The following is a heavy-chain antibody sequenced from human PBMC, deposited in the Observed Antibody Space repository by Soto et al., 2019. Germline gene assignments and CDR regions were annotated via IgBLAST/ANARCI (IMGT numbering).Heavy chain of an antibody. V-gene: IGHV3-30*18. D-gene: IGHD1-1*01. J-gene: IGHJ4*02. Sequence: QVQLVESGGGVVQPGRSLRLSCAASGFTFSSYGMHWVRQAPGKGLEWVTGISYDGKVAYYADSLKGRFTISRDNSKNTLYLKMNSLRTEDTDMYYCAKEGPITNWYFDYWGQGTLVTVSS. CDR3: AKEGPITNWYFDY. CDR1: GFTFSSYG. CDR2: ISYDGKVA.